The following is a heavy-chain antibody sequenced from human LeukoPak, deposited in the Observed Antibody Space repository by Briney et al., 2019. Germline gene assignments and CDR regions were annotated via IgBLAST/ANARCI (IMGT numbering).Heavy chain of an antibody. Sequence: PGGSLRLSCAASGFTFSSYSMNWVRQAPGKGLEWVSSISSSSSYIYYADSVKGRFTISRDNAKNSLYLQMNSLRAEDTAVYYCARVTSSGWQTDFDYWGQGTLVTVSS. CDR1: GFTFSSYS. CDR2: ISSSSSYI. J-gene: IGHJ4*02. V-gene: IGHV3-21*01. D-gene: IGHD6-19*01. CDR3: ARVTSSGWQTDFDY.